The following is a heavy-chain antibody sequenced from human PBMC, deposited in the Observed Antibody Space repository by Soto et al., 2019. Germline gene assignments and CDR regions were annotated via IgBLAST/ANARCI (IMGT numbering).Heavy chain of an antibody. J-gene: IGHJ5*02. CDR3: AHTTYYDFWSGYPNWFDP. D-gene: IGHD3-3*01. CDR2: IYWNDDK. V-gene: IGHV2-5*01. Sequence: SGPTLVNPTQTLTLTCTFSGFSLSTSGVGVGWIRQPPGKALEWLALIYWNDDKRYSPSLKSRLTITKDTSKNQVVLTMTNMDPVDTATYYCAHTTYYDFWSGYPNWFDPWGQGTLVTVSS. CDR1: GFSLSTSGVG.